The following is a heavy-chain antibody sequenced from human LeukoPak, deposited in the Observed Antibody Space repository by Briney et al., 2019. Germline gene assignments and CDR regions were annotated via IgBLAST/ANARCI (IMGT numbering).Heavy chain of an antibody. CDR2: IYYSGST. V-gene: IGHV4-59*08. Sequence: SETLSLTCTVSGGSISSYYWSWIRQPPGKGLEWIGYIYYSGSTNYNPALKSRVTISVDTSKNQFSLKLSSVTAADTAVYYCARHSDYGDYFDYWGQGTLVTVSS. J-gene: IGHJ4*02. CDR1: GGSISSYY. CDR3: ARHSDYGDYFDY. D-gene: IGHD4-17*01.